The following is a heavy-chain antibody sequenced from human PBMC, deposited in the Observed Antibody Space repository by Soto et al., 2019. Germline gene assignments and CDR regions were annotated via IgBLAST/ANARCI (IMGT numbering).Heavy chain of an antibody. D-gene: IGHD3-10*01. CDR3: ARVRGESGRWFDS. CDR2: IYHSGST. J-gene: IGHJ5*01. Sequence: RIRKPPGKGLEWIGEIYHSGSTNYNPSLKSRVTISVDKSKNQFSLKLSSVTAADTAVYYCARVRGESGRWFDSWGQGTLVTAPQ. V-gene: IGHV4-4*02.